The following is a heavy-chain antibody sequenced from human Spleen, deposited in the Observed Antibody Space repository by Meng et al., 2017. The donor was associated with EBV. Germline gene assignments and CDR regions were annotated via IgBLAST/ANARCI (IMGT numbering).Heavy chain of an antibody. CDR2: IYHSGPT. CDR3: ARGDRASMTTVTSLVY. J-gene: IGHJ4*02. CDR1: GAPISRSNW. V-gene: IGHV4-4*02. D-gene: IGHD4-17*01. Sequence: QVPPQESGPGLVTPSGTLCLTCAVSGAPISRSNWWTWVRQPPGKGLEWIGEIYHSGPTNYNPSLKSRVTMSVDKSKNQFSLKMNSVTAADAAVYYCARGDRASMTTVTSLVYWGQGTLVTVSS.